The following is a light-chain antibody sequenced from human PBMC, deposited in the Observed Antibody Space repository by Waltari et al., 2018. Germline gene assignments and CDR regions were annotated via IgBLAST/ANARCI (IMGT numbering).Light chain of an antibody. Sequence: EIVMTQSPATLSVSPGERVTLSCRAGQSVSGNLAWYQQKPSQVPRLIISGTTTRATGVPARFSGSGSGTEFTLTISSLQSEDFAVYFCQWYNNWPPSLAFGPGTKLDLK. CDR1: QSVSGN. CDR2: GTT. V-gene: IGKV3-15*01. CDR3: QWYNNWPPSLA. J-gene: IGKJ3*01.